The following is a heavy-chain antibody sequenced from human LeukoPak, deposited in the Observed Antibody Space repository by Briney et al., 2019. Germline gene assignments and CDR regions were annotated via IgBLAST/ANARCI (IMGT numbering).Heavy chain of an antibody. J-gene: IGHJ4*02. CDR1: GVSISSSSYY. CDR2: IYYSGST. D-gene: IGHD6-13*01. CDR3: ARGGSSNFDY. V-gene: IGHV4-39*07. Sequence: SETLSLTCTVSGVSISSSSYYWGWIRQPPGKGLEWIGSIYYSGSTYYNPSLKSRVTISVDTSKNQFSLKLSSVTAADTAVYYCARGGSSNFDYWGQGTLVTVSS.